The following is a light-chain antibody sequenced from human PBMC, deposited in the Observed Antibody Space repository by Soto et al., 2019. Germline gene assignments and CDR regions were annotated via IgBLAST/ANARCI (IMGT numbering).Light chain of an antibody. CDR1: QIIAIF. J-gene: IGKJ4*01. Sequence: DIQMTQSPSSLSASVGDKVTITCRASQIIAIFLYWYQQNHGKAPQLLIYTASSLPSGVPSRFSASGSGTDFTLTIRSLQPEDFATYYCQQTYSLVTFGGGTKVESK. V-gene: IGKV1-39*01. CDR2: TAS. CDR3: QQTYSLVT.